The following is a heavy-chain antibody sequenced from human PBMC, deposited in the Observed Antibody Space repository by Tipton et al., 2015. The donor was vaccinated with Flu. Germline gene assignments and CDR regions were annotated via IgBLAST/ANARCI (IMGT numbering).Heavy chain of an antibody. J-gene: IGHJ5*02. CDR1: GASISSSGHY. D-gene: IGHD3-3*01. CDR3: ARKSTLESPFDL. Sequence: TLSLTCSVSGASISSSGHYWAWIRQPPGKGLEWLGTIYYSGALHYNPSLGRRVTVSMDTSKNQFSLSLGSVTAADAAVYYCARKSTLESPFDLWGHGTPVTVSS. CDR2: IYYSGAL. V-gene: IGHV4-39*07.